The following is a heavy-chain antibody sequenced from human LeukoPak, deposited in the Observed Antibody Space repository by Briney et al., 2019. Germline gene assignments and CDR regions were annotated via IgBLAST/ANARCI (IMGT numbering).Heavy chain of an antibody. CDR2: IKQDGSEK. CDR1: GFTFTSYW. Sequence: PGGSLRLSCAASGFTFTSYWMGWVRQAPGQGLERVANIKQDGSEKYYVDSVKGRFTISRDNAKNSVDLQMNSLRVEDTAVYYCARGIWVAFRGQGALVTVSS. J-gene: IGHJ4*02. D-gene: IGHD2-15*01. CDR3: ARGIWVAF. V-gene: IGHV3-7*01.